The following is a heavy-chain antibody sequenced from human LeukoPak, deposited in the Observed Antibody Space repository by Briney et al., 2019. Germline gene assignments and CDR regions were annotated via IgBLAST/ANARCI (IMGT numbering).Heavy chain of an antibody. CDR1: GIHFSRYE. CDR2: ISSSGSTI. J-gene: IGHJ6*04. CDR3: AELGITMIGGV. Sequence: GGLDLSFAAFGIHFSRYEMKWGRPGPGKGVGGVSYISSSGSTIYYSDSVKGRFTISRDNAKNSLYLQMNSLRAEDTAVYYCAELGITMIGGVWGKGTTVTISS. V-gene: IGHV3-48*03. D-gene: IGHD3-10*02.